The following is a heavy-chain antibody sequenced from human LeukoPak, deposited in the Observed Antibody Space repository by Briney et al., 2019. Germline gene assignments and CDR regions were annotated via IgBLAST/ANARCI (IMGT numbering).Heavy chain of an antibody. D-gene: IGHD3-3*01. Sequence: AGSMRPSCVASGFTLSCYSMHWVRQAPGKVLEWVAVIPYVGSKKSYADSVKGRSSISRDNYQRTMYLHMNSLRAEDTAVYYCARDHIEYYDSPDDAFDIWGQGTMVTVSS. V-gene: IGHV3-30*04. CDR1: GFTLSCYS. CDR3: ARDHIEYYDSPDDAFDI. J-gene: IGHJ3*02. CDR2: IPYVGSKK.